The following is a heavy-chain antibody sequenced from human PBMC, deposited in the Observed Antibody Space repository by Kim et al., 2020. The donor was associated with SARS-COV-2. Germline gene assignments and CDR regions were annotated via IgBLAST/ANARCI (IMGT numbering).Heavy chain of an antibody. J-gene: IGHJ3*01. V-gene: IGHV1-3*01. D-gene: IGHD2-21*02. CDR3: ARVVVTAGDAFDV. Sequence: YSPKFQGRVTITRDTAASTAYMELSSLRSEDTAVYYCARVVVTAGDAFDVWGQGTMVTVSS.